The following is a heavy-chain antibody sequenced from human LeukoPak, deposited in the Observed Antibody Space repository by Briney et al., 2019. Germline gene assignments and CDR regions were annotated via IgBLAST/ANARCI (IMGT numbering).Heavy chain of an antibody. D-gene: IGHD3-9*01. Sequence: GGSLRLSCAASGFTFSRYGMSWVRQAPGKGLEWVSTNSGSGGSTYYADSVKGRFTISRDNSKNTLFLQMHSLRAEDTAVYYCAALPTGYQNFDYWGQGTLVTVSS. CDR3: AALPTGYQNFDY. CDR2: NSGSGGST. CDR1: GFTFSRYG. V-gene: IGHV3-23*01. J-gene: IGHJ4*02.